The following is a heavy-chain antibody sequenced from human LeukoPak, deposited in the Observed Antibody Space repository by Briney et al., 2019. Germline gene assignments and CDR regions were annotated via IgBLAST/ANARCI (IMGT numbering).Heavy chain of an antibody. CDR1: GFTLSSYG. J-gene: IGHJ4*02. Sequence: GGSLRLSCVASGFTLSSYGMHWVRQAPGKGLEWVAFIRYDGINKYYADSVKGRFTISRDNSKNTLFLQMNSLRTEETAVYYCAVRGSQINWGQGTLVTVSS. V-gene: IGHV3-30*02. CDR2: IRYDGINK. CDR3: AVRGSQIN.